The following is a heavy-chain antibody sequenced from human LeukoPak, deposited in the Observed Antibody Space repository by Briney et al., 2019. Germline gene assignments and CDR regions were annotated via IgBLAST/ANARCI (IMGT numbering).Heavy chain of an antibody. CDR1: GYTFTSYG. Sequence: ASVKXSCKASGYTFTSYGISWVGQARGQGMEGMGWISAYNGNTSYAQKLQGRGRITTDTARSTAYLELRSLTSDDTAVYYCARDSKAGTRPDYWGQGTLVIVSS. CDR2: ISAYNGNT. V-gene: IGHV1-18*01. CDR3: ARDSKAGTRPDY. J-gene: IGHJ4*02.